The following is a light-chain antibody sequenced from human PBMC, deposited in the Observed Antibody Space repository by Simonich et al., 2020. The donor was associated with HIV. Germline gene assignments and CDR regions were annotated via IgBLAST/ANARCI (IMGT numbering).Light chain of an antibody. V-gene: IGKV1-39*01. CDR3: QQSYTTPLT. CDR1: QSISSY. CDR2: AAS. J-gene: IGKJ4*01. Sequence: IQMTQSPSSLSASVGDRVTITCRASQSISSYLNWYQQKPGKAPKLLIYAASSLQIGVPSRFSGSGSGTDCTLTITSLQPEDFATYYCQQSYTTPLTFGGGTKVEIK.